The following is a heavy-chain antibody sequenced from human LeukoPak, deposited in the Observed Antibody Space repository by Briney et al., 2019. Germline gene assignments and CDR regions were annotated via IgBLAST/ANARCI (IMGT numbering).Heavy chain of an antibody. D-gene: IGHD3-9*01. CDR2: ISGSGGST. CDR3: AKGTTYYDVLTGYGYPYYFDY. V-gene: IGHV3-23*01. J-gene: IGHJ4*02. CDR1: GFTFIKYA. Sequence: GGFLRLSCAASGFTFIKYAMSWVRQAPGKGLEWVSAISGSGGSTYYADSVKGRFTISRDNSKNTLYLQMNSLRAEDTATYYCAKGTTYYDVLTGYGYPYYFDYWGQGTLVTVSS.